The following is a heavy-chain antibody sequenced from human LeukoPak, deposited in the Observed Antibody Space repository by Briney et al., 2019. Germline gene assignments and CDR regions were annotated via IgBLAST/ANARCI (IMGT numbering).Heavy chain of an antibody. CDR2: ISSSGSTI. Sequence: PGGSLTLSCAASGFTFSSYEMNWVRQAPGKGLEWVSYISSSGSTIYYADSVKGRFTISRDNAKNSLYLQMNSLRAEDTAVYYCARGGTLEYFQHWGQGTLVTVSS. V-gene: IGHV3-48*03. CDR1: GFTFSSYE. J-gene: IGHJ1*01. CDR3: ARGGTLEYFQH.